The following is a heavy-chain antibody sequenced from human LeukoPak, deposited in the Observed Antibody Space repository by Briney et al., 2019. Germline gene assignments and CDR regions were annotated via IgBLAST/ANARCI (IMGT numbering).Heavy chain of an antibody. D-gene: IGHD5-18*01. CDR2: ISGSSGII. J-gene: IGHJ4*02. Sequence: GGSLRLSCAASGFTFNTYTMNWVRQAPGKGLEWVSYISGSSGIIDYADSVKGRFTISRDNSKNTLYLQMNSLRAEDTAVYYCARGYYYFDYWGQGTLVTVSS. V-gene: IGHV3-48*01. CDR3: ARGYYYFDY. CDR1: GFTFNTYT.